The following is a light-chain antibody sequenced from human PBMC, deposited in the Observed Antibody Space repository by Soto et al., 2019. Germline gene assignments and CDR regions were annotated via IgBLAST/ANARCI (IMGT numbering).Light chain of an antibody. CDR2: GAS. CDR1: QSVSTSY. V-gene: IGKV3-20*01. J-gene: IGKJ2*01. Sequence: EIVLTQSPGTLSLSPGERATLSCRASQSVSTSYLAWYQQRPGQAPRLLIYGASSRATGIPDRFSGSGSGTDFTLTMSRLEPADFAVYYCQQYGSSPLYTCGQGTKLEIK. CDR3: QQYGSSPLYT.